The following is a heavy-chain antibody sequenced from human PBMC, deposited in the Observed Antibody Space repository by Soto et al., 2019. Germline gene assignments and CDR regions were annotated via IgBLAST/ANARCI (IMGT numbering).Heavy chain of an antibody. CDR1: GFTFSTYW. J-gene: IGHJ4*02. D-gene: IGHD2-2*01. Sequence: EVQLVESGGGWVQPGGSLRLSCAASGFTFSTYWMSWVRQAPGKGLEWVANIKQDGSEKYYVDSVKGRFTISRDNAKNSLYLPMNSLRAEDTDVYYCARFGCSSNSCFDYWCQGTLVTVSS. CDR3: ARFGCSSNSCFDY. V-gene: IGHV3-7*03. CDR2: IKQDGSEK.